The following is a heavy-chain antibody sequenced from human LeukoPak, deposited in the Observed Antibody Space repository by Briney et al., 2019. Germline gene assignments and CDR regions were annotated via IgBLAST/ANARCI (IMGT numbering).Heavy chain of an antibody. CDR3: AKDTLINAFDI. V-gene: IGHV3-9*01. CDR1: GFTFDDYA. CDR2: ISWNSGSM. J-gene: IGHJ3*02. Sequence: GRSLRLSCAASGFTFDDYAMHWVRQAPGKGLEWVSGISWNSGSMGYADSVKGRFTISRDNAKNSLYLQMNSLRAEDTALYYCAKDTLINAFDIWGQGTMVTVSS. D-gene: IGHD2-8*01.